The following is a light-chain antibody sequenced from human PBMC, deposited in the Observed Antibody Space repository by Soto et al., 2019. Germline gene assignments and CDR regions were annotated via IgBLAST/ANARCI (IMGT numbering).Light chain of an antibody. CDR2: GAS. CDR1: QSISSSY. Sequence: EIVLTQSPGTLSLSPGKRATLSCRASQSISSSYLAWYQQRPGQAPRLLIYGASSRATGIPDRFSGSGSGTDFTLTISRLEPEDSAVYYCQQRSDWPPLTFGGGTKVDI. V-gene: IGKV3D-20*02. CDR3: QQRSDWPPLT. J-gene: IGKJ4*01.